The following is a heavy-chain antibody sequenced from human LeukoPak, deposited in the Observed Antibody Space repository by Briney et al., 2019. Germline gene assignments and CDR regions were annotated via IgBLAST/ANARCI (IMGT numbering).Heavy chain of an antibody. CDR2: IYPGDSDT. Sequence: GESLKISCKGSGYSFTSYWIGWVRQLPGKGLEWMGIIYPGDSDTRYSPSFQGQVTISADKSISTAYLQWSSLKASDTAMYYCARHPRYDSSGYYSAFDYWGQGTLVTVSS. D-gene: IGHD3-22*01. J-gene: IGHJ4*02. CDR3: ARHPRYDSSGYYSAFDY. V-gene: IGHV5-51*01. CDR1: GYSFTSYW.